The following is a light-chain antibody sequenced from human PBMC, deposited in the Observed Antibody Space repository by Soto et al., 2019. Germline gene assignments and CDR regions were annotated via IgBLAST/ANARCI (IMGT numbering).Light chain of an antibody. CDR3: KQRSNWPPT. CDR2: DAY. Sequence: IVLTQSPATLSLSPGERATLSCRASQSVSSYLAWYQQKPGQAPRLLIYDAYNRATGIQARFSGSGSGTDFTLTIRSLEPEDFAVYYCKQRSNWPPTFGQGTRLEIK. J-gene: IGKJ5*01. V-gene: IGKV3-11*01. CDR1: QSVSSY.